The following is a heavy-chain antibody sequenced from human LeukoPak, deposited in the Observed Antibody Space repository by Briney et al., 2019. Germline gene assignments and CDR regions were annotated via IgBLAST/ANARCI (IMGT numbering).Heavy chain of an antibody. CDR3: ARDWKLNSGWAFDY. CDR2: IWFDGGNK. J-gene: IGHJ4*02. V-gene: IGHV3-33*01. D-gene: IGHD6-19*01. CDR1: GFTFSSYG. Sequence: PGRSLRLSCAASGFTFSSYGMHWVRQAPGKGLEWMAVIWFDGGNKYYADSVKGRFTISRDNSRNTVFLQMDSLRAEDTAVYYCARDWKLNSGWAFDYWGQGSLVTVSS.